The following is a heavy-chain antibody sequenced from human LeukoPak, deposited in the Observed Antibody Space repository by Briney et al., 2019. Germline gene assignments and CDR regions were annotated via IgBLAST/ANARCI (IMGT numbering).Heavy chain of an antibody. D-gene: IGHD3-10*01. CDR2: ISSDGSEK. CDR1: GFTFSSYA. Sequence: GGSLRLSCAASGFTFSSYAMHWVRQTPGKGLEWVAVISSDGSEKKYADAVKGRFTISRDNSKNTVYLQLNGLRADDTAVFYCATLGGSGSYHLPFYDSWGQGTLVTVST. CDR3: ATLGGSGSYHLPFYDS. J-gene: IGHJ4*02. V-gene: IGHV3-30*04.